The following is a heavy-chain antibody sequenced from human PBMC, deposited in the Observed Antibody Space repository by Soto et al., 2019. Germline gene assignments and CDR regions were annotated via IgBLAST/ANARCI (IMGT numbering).Heavy chain of an antibody. CDR3: ARQISNYLWGSYRSLYFDY. J-gene: IGHJ4*02. D-gene: IGHD3-16*02. V-gene: IGHV4-39*01. CDR2: VYYSGST. CDR1: GGSISSSSYY. Sequence: SETLSLTCTVSGGSISSSSYYWGWIRQPPGKGLEWIGSVYYSGSTYYNPSLKSRVTISVDTSKNQFSLKLSSVTAADTAVYYCARQISNYLWGSYRSLYFDYWGQGTLVTVSS.